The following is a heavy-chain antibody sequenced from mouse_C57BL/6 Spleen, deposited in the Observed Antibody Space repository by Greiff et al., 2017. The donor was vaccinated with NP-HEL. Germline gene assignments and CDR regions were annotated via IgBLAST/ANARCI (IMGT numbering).Heavy chain of an antibody. CDR1: GFTFSDYG. CDR3: ARPLGRDYVDY. J-gene: IGHJ2*01. CDR2: ISSGSSTI. D-gene: IGHD4-1*01. V-gene: IGHV5-17*01. Sequence: EVQRVESGGGLVKPGGSLKLSCAASGFTFSDYGMHWVRQAPEKGLEWVAYISSGSSTIYYADTVKGRFTISKDNSKYTLFLQMTSLRSEDTAMYYCARPLGRDYVDYWGQGTTLTVSS.